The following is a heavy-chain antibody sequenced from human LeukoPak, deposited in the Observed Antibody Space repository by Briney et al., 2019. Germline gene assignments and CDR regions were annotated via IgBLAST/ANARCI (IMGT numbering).Heavy chain of an antibody. J-gene: IGHJ4*02. D-gene: IGHD2-8*01. V-gene: IGHV3-33*01. CDR2: IWYDGSNK. CDR3: ARDPQGYCTNGVCYYPDY. Sequence: GGSLRLSCAASGFTFSSYGMHWVRQAPGKGLEWVAVIWYDGSNKYYADSVKGRFTISRDNSKNTLYLQMNSLRAEDTAVYYCARDPQGYCTNGVCYYPDYWGQGTLVTVSS. CDR1: GFTFSSYG.